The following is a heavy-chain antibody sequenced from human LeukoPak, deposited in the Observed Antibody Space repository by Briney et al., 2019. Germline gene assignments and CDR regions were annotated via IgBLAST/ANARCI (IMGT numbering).Heavy chain of an antibody. CDR3: ARVTYYYDSSGYYYDHFDY. V-gene: IGHV3-7*03. Sequence: PGGSLRLSCAASGFTFSSYWMSWVRQAPGKGLEWVANIKQDGSEKYYVDSVKGRFTISRDNAKNSLYLQMNSLRAEDTAVYYCARVTYYYDSSGYYYDHFDYWGQGTLVTVSS. CDR2: IKQDGSEK. CDR1: GFTFSSYW. D-gene: IGHD3-22*01. J-gene: IGHJ4*02.